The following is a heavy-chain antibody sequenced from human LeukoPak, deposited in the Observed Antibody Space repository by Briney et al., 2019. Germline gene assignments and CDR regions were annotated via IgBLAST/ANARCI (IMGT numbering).Heavy chain of an antibody. J-gene: IGHJ3*02. CDR3: ARAPNHYAFDI. CDR2: MNPNSGNT. Sequence: ASVKVSCKASGYTFTGYYMHWVRQATGQGLEWMGWMNPNSGNTGYAQKFQGRVTMTRNTSISTAYMELSSLRSEDTAVYYCARAPNHYAFDIWGQGTMVTVSS. CDR1: GYTFTGYY. V-gene: IGHV1-8*02.